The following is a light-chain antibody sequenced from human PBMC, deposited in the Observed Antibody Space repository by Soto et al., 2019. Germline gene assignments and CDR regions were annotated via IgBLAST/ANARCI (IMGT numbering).Light chain of an antibody. CDR3: HQYDSTPST. CDR2: SAS. Sequence: DIVLTQSPGTLSLSPVERATLSCRASQSVSGDYLAWYQQKPGQATRLLIYSASLKPAGSPDRFSGSGSATDFTLTISRLEPEDVALFYCHQYDSTPSTFGQGTQVDIK. J-gene: IGKJ5*01. CDR1: QSVSGDY. V-gene: IGKV3-20*01.